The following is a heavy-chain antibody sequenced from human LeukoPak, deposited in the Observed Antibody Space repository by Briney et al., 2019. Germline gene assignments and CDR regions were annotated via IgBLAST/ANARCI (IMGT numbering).Heavy chain of an antibody. J-gene: IGHJ4*02. CDR1: GFTVSSNY. Sequence: GGALRLSCAASGFTVSSNYMSGVRQAPGKGVEGGSVIYRGGSTYYAESVQGGVTISREKYKKKMDLQMNRLRAEDTAVYYCARIRGFSYGFLGGIDYWGQGTPVTVSS. D-gene: IGHD5-18*01. CDR2: IYRGGST. CDR3: ARIRGFSYGFLGGIDY. V-gene: IGHV3-53*01.